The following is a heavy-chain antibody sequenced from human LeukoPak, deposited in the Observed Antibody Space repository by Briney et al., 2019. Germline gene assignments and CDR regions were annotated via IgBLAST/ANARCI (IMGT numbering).Heavy chain of an antibody. CDR2: ISSSGSTI. CDR1: GFTFSSYE. V-gene: IGHV3-48*03. J-gene: IGHJ3*02. D-gene: IGHD3-9*01. CDR3: ARGPSYYDILTAFPVGPLGMPI. Sequence: PGGSLRLSCAASGFTFSSYEMTWVRQAPGKGLEWVSYISSSGSTIYYADSVKGRFTISRDNAKNSLYLQMNSLRAEDTAVYYCARGPSYYDILTAFPVGPLGMPIWGQGTMVTVSS.